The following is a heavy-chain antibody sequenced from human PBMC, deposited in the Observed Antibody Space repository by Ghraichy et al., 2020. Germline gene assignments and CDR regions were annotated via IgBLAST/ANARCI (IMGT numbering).Heavy chain of an antibody. CDR1: GYTLTELS. CDR3: ATGGIVEATGAFDI. Sequence: ASVKVSCKVSGYTLTELSMHWVRQAPGKGLEWMGGFDPEDGETIYAQKFQGRVTMTEDTSTDTAYMELSSLRSEDTAVYYCATGGIVEATGAFDIWGQGTMVTVSS. J-gene: IGHJ3*02. CDR2: FDPEDGET. V-gene: IGHV1-24*01. D-gene: IGHD1-26*01.